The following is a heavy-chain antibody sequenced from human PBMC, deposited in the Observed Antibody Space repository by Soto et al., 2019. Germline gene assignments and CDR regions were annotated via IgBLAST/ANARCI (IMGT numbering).Heavy chain of an antibody. CDR3: ARVSVVRGVIITTSYYYYGMDV. CDR2: INHSGST. V-gene: IGHV4-34*01. CDR1: GGSFSGYY. Sequence: SETLSLTCAVYGGSFSGYYWSWIRQPPGKGLEWIGEINHSGSTNYNPSLKSRVTISVDTSKNQFSLKLSSVTAADTAVYYCARVSVVRGVIITTSYYYYGMDVWGQGTTVT. D-gene: IGHD3-10*01. J-gene: IGHJ6*02.